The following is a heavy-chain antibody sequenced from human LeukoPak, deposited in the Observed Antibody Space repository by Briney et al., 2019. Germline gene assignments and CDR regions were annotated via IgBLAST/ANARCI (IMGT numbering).Heavy chain of an antibody. CDR1: GGSISSGDYY. D-gene: IGHD5-18*01. CDR2: IYYSGST. CDR3: SGSHSAMVIDY. V-gene: IGHV4-31*03. J-gene: IGHJ4*02. Sequence: SETLSLTCTVSGGSISSGDYYCSWIRQHPGKGLEWIGNIYYSGSTYYNPSLKSRVTISIDTSRNQFSLTLHSMTAAGTAVYYCSGSHSAMVIDYWAQGTLVTVSS.